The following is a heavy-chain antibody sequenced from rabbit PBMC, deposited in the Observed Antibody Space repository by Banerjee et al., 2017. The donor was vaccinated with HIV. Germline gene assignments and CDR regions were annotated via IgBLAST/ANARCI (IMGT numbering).Heavy chain of an antibody. V-gene: IGHV1S40*01. CDR2: ISTGSSGST. J-gene: IGHJ2*01. CDR1: GFDLSTYYY. Sequence: QSLEESGGDLVTPGASLTLTCAAPGFDLSTYYYMCWVRQAPGKGLEWIACISTGSSGSTYYANWAKGRFTISKTSSTTVTLQMTSLTVADTATYFCARGLDSNGYAGYAYALDAFDPWGQGTLVTVS. CDR3: ARGLDSNGYAGYAYALDAFDP. D-gene: IGHD6-1*01.